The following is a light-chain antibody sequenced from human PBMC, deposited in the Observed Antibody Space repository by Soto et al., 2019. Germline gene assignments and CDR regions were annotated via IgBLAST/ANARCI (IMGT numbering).Light chain of an antibody. CDR3: GQFVSSPPRT. V-gene: IGKV3-20*01. J-gene: IGKJ1*01. CDR2: GVS. Sequence: EIVLTQSPGTLSLSPGEKATLSCRAIQSVSSAFLAWYRQKPGQAPRLLIYGVSNRATGIPDRFSGSGSGTDFILTISRLEPEDFALYYCGQFVSSPPRTFGQGTKVDIK. CDR1: QSVSSAF.